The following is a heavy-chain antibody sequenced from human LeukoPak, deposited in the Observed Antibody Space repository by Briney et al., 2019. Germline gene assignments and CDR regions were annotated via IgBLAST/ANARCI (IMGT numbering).Heavy chain of an antibody. Sequence: SETLSLTCTVSAGSINTYFRTWVRQPAGKGLEWIGRISGSGTAFYNPSLESRVTISLDTANYQLFLRMTSVSAADTAVYYCARGTELTRTSGHYSFDYWGQGTLVSVSS. V-gene: IGHV4-4*07. D-gene: IGHD1-7*01. CDR3: ARGTELTRTSGHYSFDY. CDR2: ISGSGTA. CDR1: AGSINTYF. J-gene: IGHJ4*02.